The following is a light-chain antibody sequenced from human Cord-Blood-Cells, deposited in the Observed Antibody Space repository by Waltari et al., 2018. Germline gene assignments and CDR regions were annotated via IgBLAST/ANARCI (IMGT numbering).Light chain of an antibody. CDR3: VLYMGSGINWV. J-gene: IGLJ3*02. CDR1: SGPVSTSYY. Sequence: QTVVTQEPSLSVSPGGTVTLTCGLSSGPVSTSYYPSRYQQTPGQAPRTLIYSTNTRSSGVPDRFAGSILGNKAALTITGAQADDESDYYCVLYMGSGINWVFGGGTKLTVL. CDR2: STN. V-gene: IGLV8-61*01.